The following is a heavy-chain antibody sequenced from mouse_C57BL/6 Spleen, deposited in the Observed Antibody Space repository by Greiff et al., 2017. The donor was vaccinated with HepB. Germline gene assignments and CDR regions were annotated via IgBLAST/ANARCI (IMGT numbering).Heavy chain of an antibody. CDR3: ARDLAYYSNSYFDY. Sequence: EVKLMESGGGLVKPGGSLKLSCAASGFTFSSYAMSWVRQTPEKRLEWVATISDGGSYTYYPDNVKGRFTISRDNAKNNLYLQMSHLKSEDTAMYYCARDLAYYSNSYFDYWGQGTTLTVSS. V-gene: IGHV5-4*01. J-gene: IGHJ2*01. CDR2: ISDGGSYT. D-gene: IGHD2-5*01. CDR1: GFTFSSYA.